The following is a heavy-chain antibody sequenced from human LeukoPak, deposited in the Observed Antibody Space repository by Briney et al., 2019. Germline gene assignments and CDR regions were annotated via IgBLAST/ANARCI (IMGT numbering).Heavy chain of an antibody. Sequence: PGGSLRLSCAASGFVLSDYGMHWVRQAPGKGLGRVAFVRNDGSNEYYVGSVKGRFTISRDNSKNTLYLQMNSLRAEDTAVYYCARGEYYYDSSGYYSWGQGTLVTVSS. CDR3: ARGEYYYDSSGYYS. CDR1: GFVLSDYG. V-gene: IGHV3-30*02. D-gene: IGHD3-22*01. CDR2: VRNDGSNE. J-gene: IGHJ4*02.